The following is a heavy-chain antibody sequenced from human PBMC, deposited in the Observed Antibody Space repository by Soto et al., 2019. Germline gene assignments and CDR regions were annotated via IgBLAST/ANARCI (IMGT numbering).Heavy chain of an antibody. CDR2: INGSGGST. D-gene: IGHD5-12*01. V-gene: IGHV3-23*01. Sequence: EVQLLESGGGFVQPARSLRLSCAASGFTFSSYAMSYDRQAPGKGLEWVSAINGSGGSTYYADSVKGRFTISRDNSKNTLYLQMTSLRAEDTAVYSCAKDPPIYIVATTTRNWFDPWGQGTLVTVSS. CDR3: AKDPPIYIVATTTRNWFDP. CDR1: GFTFSSYA. J-gene: IGHJ5*02.